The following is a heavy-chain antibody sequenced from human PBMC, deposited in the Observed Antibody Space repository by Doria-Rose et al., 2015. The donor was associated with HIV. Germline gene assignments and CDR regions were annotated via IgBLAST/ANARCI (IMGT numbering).Heavy chain of an antibody. Sequence: IALKESGPVLVKPTETLTLTCTVSGVSLSSPGMGVSWIRQPPGEALEWLANIFSDDERSYKTALKSRLTISSGTSKSQVVLTMTDMDPVDTATYYCARIKSSRWYHKYYFDFWGQGTLVIVSA. CDR2: IFSDDER. CDR1: GVSLSSPGMG. V-gene: IGHV2-26*01. D-gene: IGHD6-13*01. J-gene: IGHJ4*02. CDR3: ARIKSSRWYHKYYFDF.